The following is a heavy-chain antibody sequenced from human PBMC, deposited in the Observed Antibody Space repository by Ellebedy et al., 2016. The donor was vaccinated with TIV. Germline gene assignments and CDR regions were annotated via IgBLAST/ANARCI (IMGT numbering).Heavy chain of an antibody. Sequence: SETLSLTXTVSRGSLSGNTYFWDWIRQPPGKGLAWIGSIYYGGTTNYNPSLKSRVTISMGTSKNQFSLKLRSVTAADTAVYYCARRAIALIVVADDFHLWGQGTMVTVSS. D-gene: IGHD3-22*01. CDR3: ARRAIALIVVADDFHL. J-gene: IGHJ3*01. CDR2: IYYGGTT. V-gene: IGHV4-39*07. CDR1: RGSLSGNTYF.